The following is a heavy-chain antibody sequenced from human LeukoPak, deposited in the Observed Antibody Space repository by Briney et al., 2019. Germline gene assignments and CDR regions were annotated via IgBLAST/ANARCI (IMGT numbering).Heavy chain of an antibody. J-gene: IGHJ4*02. Sequence: QTGGSLRLSCTASGFTFGDYAMSWVSQAPGKGLEWVGFIRSKAYGGTTEYAASVKGRFTISRDDSKSIAYLQMNSLKTEDTAVYYCTRGPPTDYYDNEDYFDYWGQGTLVTVSS. V-gene: IGHV3-49*04. CDR3: TRGPPTDYYDNEDYFDY. D-gene: IGHD3-22*01. CDR1: GFTFGDYA. CDR2: IRSKAYGGTT.